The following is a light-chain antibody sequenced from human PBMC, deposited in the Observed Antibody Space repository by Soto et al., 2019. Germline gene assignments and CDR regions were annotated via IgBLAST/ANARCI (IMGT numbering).Light chain of an antibody. CDR1: QGISSY. Sequence: AIRMTQSPSSFSASTGERVTITCRASQGISSYLAWYQQKPGKAPKLRIYAASTLQSGVPSRFSGRGSGTDFTLTISCLQSEDFATYFCQQYYSYPRAFGQGTKVEIK. V-gene: IGKV1-8*01. CDR2: AAS. J-gene: IGKJ1*01. CDR3: QQYYSYPRA.